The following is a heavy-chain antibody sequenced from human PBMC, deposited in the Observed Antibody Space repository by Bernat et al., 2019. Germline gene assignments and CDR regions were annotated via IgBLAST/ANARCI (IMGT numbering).Heavy chain of an antibody. CDR2: IYSGGST. J-gene: IGHJ4*02. D-gene: IGHD3-9*01. CDR1: GFTVSSNY. V-gene: IGHV3-53*01. CDR3: ARGLTGYGSTFDH. Sequence: EVQLVESGGGLIQPGGSLRLSCAASGFTVSSNYMSWVRQAPGKGLEWVSVIYSGGSTYYADSVKGRFTISRDNSKNTLSLQMNSLRAEDTAVYYCARGLTGYGSTFDHWGQGTLVTVSS.